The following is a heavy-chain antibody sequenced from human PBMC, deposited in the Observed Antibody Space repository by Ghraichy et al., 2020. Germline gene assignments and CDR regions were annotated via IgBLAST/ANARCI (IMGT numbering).Heavy chain of an antibody. CDR1: GFTFSSYA. D-gene: IGHD6-19*01. Sequence: GGSLRLSCAASGFTFSSYAMHWVRQAPGKGLEWVAVISYDGSNKYYADSVKGRFTISRDNSKNTLYLQMNSLRAEDTAVYYCARDLASSCWSMVDFDYWGQGTLVTVSS. CDR3: ARDLASSCWSMVDFDY. CDR2: ISYDGSNK. V-gene: IGHV3-30-3*01. J-gene: IGHJ4*02.